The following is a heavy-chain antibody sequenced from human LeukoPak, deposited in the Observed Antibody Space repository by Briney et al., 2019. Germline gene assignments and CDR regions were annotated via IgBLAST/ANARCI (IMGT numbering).Heavy chain of an antibody. D-gene: IGHD4-17*01. CDR3: ARGTGYYYYYMDV. Sequence: SETLSLTCAVYGGSFSGYYWSWIRQPPGKGLEWIGEINHSGSTNYNPSLKSQVTISVDTSKNQFSLKLSSVTAADTAVYYCARGTGYYYYYMDVWGKGTTVTVSS. V-gene: IGHV4-34*01. CDR1: GGSFSGYY. CDR2: INHSGST. J-gene: IGHJ6*03.